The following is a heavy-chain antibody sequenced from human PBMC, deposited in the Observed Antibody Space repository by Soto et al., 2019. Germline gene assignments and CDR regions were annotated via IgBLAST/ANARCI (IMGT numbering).Heavy chain of an antibody. D-gene: IGHD3-22*01. CDR2: IWYDGSNK. V-gene: IGHV3-33*01. CDR1: GFTFSSYG. CDR3: ARHLMRVNGMRYWFDP. Sequence: GGSLRLSCAASGFTFSSYGMHWVRQAPGKGLEWVAVIWYDGSNKYYADSVKGRFTISRDNSKSTLYLQMNSLRAEDTAVYYCARHLMRVNGMRYWFDPWGQGTLVTVSS. J-gene: IGHJ5*02.